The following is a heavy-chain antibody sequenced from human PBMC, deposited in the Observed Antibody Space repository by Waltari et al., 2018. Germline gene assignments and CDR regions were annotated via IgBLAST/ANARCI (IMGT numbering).Heavy chain of an antibody. V-gene: IGHV4-31*03. CDR3: ARDAPIVATSRNYYYYGMDV. CDR1: GGSISSGGYY. D-gene: IGHD5-12*01. CDR2: IYYRGST. Sequence: QVQLQESGPGLVKPSQTLSLTCTVSGGSISSGGYYWSWIRQHPGKGLEWIGYIYYRGSTYYNPSLKSRFTISVDTSKNQFSLKLSSVTAADTAVYYCARDAPIVATSRNYYYYGMDVWGQGTTVTVSS. J-gene: IGHJ6*02.